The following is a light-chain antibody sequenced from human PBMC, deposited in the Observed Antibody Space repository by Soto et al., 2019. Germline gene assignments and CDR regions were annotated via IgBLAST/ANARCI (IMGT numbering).Light chain of an antibody. CDR1: STDVGAYNY. Sequence: QSVLTQPPSASGSPGQSVTISCTGTSTDVGAYNYVSWYQQRPGKAPKLMIFEVTKRPSGVPDRFSGSKSGNTASLTVSGVQADDEADYYCSSYAGSNSVVFGTGTNVTVL. CDR3: SSYAGSNSVV. J-gene: IGLJ1*01. V-gene: IGLV2-8*01. CDR2: EVT.